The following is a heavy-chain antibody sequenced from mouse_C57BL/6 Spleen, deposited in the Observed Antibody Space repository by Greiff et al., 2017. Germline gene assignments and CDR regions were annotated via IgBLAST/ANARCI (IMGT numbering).Heavy chain of an antibody. D-gene: IGHD1-1*01. CDR2: LSYDGSN. CDR1: GYSLTRGYY. V-gene: IGHV3-6*01. J-gene: IGHJ4*01. CDR3: AREGSTTVVTTDYAMEQ. Sequence: ESGPGLVKPSQSLSLTCSVTGYSLTRGYYWNWFRQFPGNKLEWMGYLSYDGSNIYNPSLKNQIPITRDTSQNQFLLKFNSVTTEDTATYYCAREGSTTVVTTDYAMEQWGQRTSVTGPS.